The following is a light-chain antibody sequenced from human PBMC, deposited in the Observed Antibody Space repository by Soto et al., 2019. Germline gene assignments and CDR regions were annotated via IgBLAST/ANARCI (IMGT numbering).Light chain of an antibody. CDR1: QSISSW. V-gene: IGKV1-5*03. J-gene: IGKJ2*02. CDR2: KAS. Sequence: DIQMTQSPSTLSASVGDRVTITCRASQSISSWLAWYQQKPGKAPKLLIYKASSLESGVPSRFSGSGSGTEFTLTISSLQPDDFAIYYCQQYNSYLWTFGQGTKLEIK. CDR3: QQYNSYLWT.